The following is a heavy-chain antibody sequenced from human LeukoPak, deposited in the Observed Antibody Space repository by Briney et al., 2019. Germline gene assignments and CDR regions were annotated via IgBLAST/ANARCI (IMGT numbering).Heavy chain of an antibody. CDR3: ARGSFRFGSGLGY. D-gene: IGHD6-25*01. CDR2: IYHSGST. V-gene: IGHV4-4*02. J-gene: IGHJ4*02. Sequence: NSSETLSLTCAVSGGSISSSNWWSWVRQPPGKGLEWIGEIYHSGSTNYNPSLKSRVTISVDTSKNQFSLKLSSVTAADTAVYYCARGSFRFGSGLGYWGQGTLVTVSS. CDR1: GGSISSSNW.